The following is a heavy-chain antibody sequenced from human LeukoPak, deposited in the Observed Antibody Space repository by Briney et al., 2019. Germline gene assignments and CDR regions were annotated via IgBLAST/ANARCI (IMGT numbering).Heavy chain of an antibody. D-gene: IGHD1-7*01. V-gene: IGHV3-23*01. Sequence: GGSLRLSCAASGFTFSIYAMGWVPQAPGKGREWCSGISDSGVGTYYADSVKGRFTISHDNSKNTLHLQMNSRRAEDRALSFCARDFERNFGYFFDFWGQGTLVTVSS. CDR2: ISDSGVGT. J-gene: IGHJ4*02. CDR3: ARDFERNFGYFFDF. CDR1: GFTFSIYA.